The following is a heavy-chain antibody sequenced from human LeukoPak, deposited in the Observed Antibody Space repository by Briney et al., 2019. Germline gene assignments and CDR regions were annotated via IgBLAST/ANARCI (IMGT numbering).Heavy chain of an antibody. V-gene: IGHV4-34*01. Sequence: SGTLSLTCAVYGGSFSGYYWSWIRQPPGKGLEWIGEINHSGSTNYNPSLKSRVTISVDTSKNQFSLKLSSVTAADTAVYYCARAIFGAFDYWGQGTLVTVSS. D-gene: IGHD3-3*01. CDR1: GGSFSGYY. CDR3: ARAIFGAFDY. CDR2: INHSGST. J-gene: IGHJ4*02.